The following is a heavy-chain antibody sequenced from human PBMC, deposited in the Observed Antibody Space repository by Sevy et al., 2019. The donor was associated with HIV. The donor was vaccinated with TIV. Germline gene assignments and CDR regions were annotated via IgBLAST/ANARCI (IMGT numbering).Heavy chain of an antibody. CDR1: GGTFSSYA. CDR3: ARDPGYIVVVPAAPGDYYYYGMDV. Sequence: ASVNVSCKASGGTFSSYAISWVRQAPGQGLEWMGGIIPIFGTANYAQKFQGRVTITADESTSTAYMELSSLRSEDTAVYYCARDPGYIVVVPAAPGDYYYYGMDVWGQGTTVTVSS. V-gene: IGHV1-69*13. D-gene: IGHD2-2*01. CDR2: IIPIFGTA. J-gene: IGHJ6*02.